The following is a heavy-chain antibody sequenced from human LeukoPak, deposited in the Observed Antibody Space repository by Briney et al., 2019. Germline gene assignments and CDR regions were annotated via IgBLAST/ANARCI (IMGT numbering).Heavy chain of an antibody. CDR1: GFTFSSYG. CDR3: AKGGPYCSGGSCLVDWFDP. Sequence: PGGSLRLSCAASGFTFSSYGMSWVRQAPGKGLEWVSAISGSGGSTYYADSVKGRFTISRDNSKNTLYLQMNSLRAEDTAVYYCAKGGPYCSGGSCLVDWFDPWGQGTLVTVSS. CDR2: ISGSGGST. J-gene: IGHJ5*02. D-gene: IGHD2-15*01. V-gene: IGHV3-23*01.